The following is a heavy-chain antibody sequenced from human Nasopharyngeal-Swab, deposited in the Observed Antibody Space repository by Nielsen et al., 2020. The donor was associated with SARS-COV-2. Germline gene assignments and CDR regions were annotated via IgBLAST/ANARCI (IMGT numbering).Heavy chain of an antibody. CDR3: TRYCSTTSCPRGFDY. CDR2: IIQGGTQQ. CDR1: GFTFSSYW. Sequence: GESLKISCAASGFTFSSYWMSWVRQAPGKGLEWVAHIIQGGTQQYYVDSVKGRFTISRDNAKNSLYLQMNSLRADDTAVYYCTRYCSTTSCPRGFDYWGQGTLVTVSS. V-gene: IGHV3-7*01. D-gene: IGHD2-2*01. J-gene: IGHJ4*02.